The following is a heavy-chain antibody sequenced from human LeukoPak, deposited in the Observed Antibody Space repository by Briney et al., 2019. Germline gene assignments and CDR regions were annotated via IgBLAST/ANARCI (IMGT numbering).Heavy chain of an antibody. CDR1: GFTFSSYA. D-gene: IGHD3-22*01. CDR3: AKPGIRMMVVLINYFDY. CDR2: ITATGSTA. J-gene: IGHJ4*02. V-gene: IGHV3-23*01. Sequence: GGSLRLSYAASGFTFSSYAMSWVRQTPGRGLEWVSSITATGSTAYYADSVKGRFVISRDNSENTLYLQMNSLRAEDTAVYYCAKPGIRMMVVLINYFDYWGQGSLVTVSA.